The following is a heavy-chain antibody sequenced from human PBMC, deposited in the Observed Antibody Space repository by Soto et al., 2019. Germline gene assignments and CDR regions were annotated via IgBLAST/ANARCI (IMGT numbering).Heavy chain of an antibody. CDR1: GFTFSSYA. CDR2: ISGSGGST. Sequence: GGSLRLSCAASGFTFSSYAMSWVRQAPGKGLEWVSAISGSGGSTYYADSVKGRFTISRDNSKNTLYLKMNSLRAEDKAIYYCAKDSNYDFWSGYLVGPRYYYGMDVWGQGTTVTVSS. D-gene: IGHD3-3*01. CDR3: AKDSNYDFWSGYLVGPRYYYGMDV. J-gene: IGHJ6*02. V-gene: IGHV3-23*01.